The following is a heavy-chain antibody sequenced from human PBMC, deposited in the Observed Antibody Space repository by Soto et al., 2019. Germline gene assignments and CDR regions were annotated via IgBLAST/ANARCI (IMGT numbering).Heavy chain of an antibody. CDR3: ENSQVKNPRDHFDY. V-gene: IGHV4-4*02. Sequence: SETLSLTCAVSGGSIVSDNWWSRVRQPPGKGLEWIGEIFHSGNTNYNPSLKSRVTILVDKSNNQFSLRLTSVTAADTAVYFCENSQVKNPRDHFDYWGQGTLVTGSP. J-gene: IGHJ4*02. CDR1: GGSIVSDNW. CDR2: IFHSGNT.